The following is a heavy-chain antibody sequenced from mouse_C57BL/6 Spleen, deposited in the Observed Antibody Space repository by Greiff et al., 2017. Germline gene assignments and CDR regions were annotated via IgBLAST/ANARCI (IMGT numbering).Heavy chain of an antibody. CDR2: IKPNNAGT. Sequence: VQLQQSGPELVKPGASVKMSCKASGYTFTDYNMHWVKQSHGKSLEWIGSIKPNNAGTSYNQKFKGKATLTVNKSSSTAYMELRSLTSEDSAVYYCAEGGWFAYWGQGTLVTVSA. V-gene: IGHV1-22*01. CDR3: AEGGWFAY. CDR1: GYTFTDYN. J-gene: IGHJ3*01.